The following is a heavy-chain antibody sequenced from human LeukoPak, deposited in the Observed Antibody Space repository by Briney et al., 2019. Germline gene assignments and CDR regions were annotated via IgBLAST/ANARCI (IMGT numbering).Heavy chain of an antibody. V-gene: IGHV4-38-2*01. Sequence: SETLSLTCAVSGYSISSGYYWGWIRQPPGKGLEWIGSIYHSGSTYYNPSLKSRVTISVDTSKNQFSLKLSSVTAADTAVYYCARLSIHLGQPTFWGQGNLVTVSS. CDR1: GYSISSGYY. CDR3: ARLSIHLGQPTF. CDR2: IYHSGST. D-gene: IGHD2/OR15-2a*01. J-gene: IGHJ4*02.